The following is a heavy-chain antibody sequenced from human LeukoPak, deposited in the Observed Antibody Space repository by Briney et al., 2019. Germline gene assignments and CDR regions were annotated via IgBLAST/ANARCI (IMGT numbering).Heavy chain of an antibody. Sequence: GGSLRLSCAASGFTFSSYAMSWVRQAPGKGLEWVSAISGSGGTTYYADSVKGRFTISRDNSKNTLYLQMNSLRAEDTAIYYCAKVDHDYGDYLGYWGQGTLVTVTS. CDR1: GFTFSSYA. J-gene: IGHJ4*02. CDR2: ISGSGGTT. V-gene: IGHV3-23*01. D-gene: IGHD4-17*01. CDR3: AKVDHDYGDYLGY.